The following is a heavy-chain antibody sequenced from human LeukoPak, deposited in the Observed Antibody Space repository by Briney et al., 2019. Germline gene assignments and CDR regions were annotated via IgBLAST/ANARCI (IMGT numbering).Heavy chain of an antibody. CDR3: ARVRSSGWYFDY. Sequence: PGGSLRLSCAASGFTFEDYGMSWVRQAPGKGLEWVSGINWNGGSTGYEDSVKGRVTISRDNAKNSLYLQMNSLRAEDTALYYCARVRSSGWYFDYWGQGTLVTVSS. V-gene: IGHV3-20*04. CDR2: INWNGGST. D-gene: IGHD6-19*01. CDR1: GFTFEDYG. J-gene: IGHJ4*02.